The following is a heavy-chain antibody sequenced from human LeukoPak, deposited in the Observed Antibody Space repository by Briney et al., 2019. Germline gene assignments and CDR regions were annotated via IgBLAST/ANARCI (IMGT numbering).Heavy chain of an antibody. V-gene: IGHV3-48*01. CDR2: ITFTSSTI. CDR1: GFTFSSYS. D-gene: IGHD6-6*01. J-gene: IGHJ4*02. CDR3: ARDGPSIAADFDC. Sequence: GGSLRLSCAASGFTFSSYSMTWVRQAPGKGLEWVSYITFTSSTIHYADSVKGRFTISRDNSTKTLYLQMNSLRAEDSAVYYCARDGPSIAADFDCWGQGTLVTVSS.